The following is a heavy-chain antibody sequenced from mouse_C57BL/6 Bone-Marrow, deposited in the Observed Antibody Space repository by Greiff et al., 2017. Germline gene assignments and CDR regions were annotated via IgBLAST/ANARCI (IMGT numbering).Heavy chain of an antibody. J-gene: IGHJ4*01. CDR1: GYTFTSYW. D-gene: IGHD2-5*01. CDR2: IDPSDSYT. CDR3: ARDYYSNNYYAMDY. V-gene: IGHV1-69*01. Sequence: QVQLQQPGAELVMPGASVKLSCKASGYTFTSYWMHWVKQRPGQGLEWIGEIDPSDSYTNYNQKFKGNSTLTVDKSSSTAYMQLSSLTSEDSAVYYCARDYYSNNYYAMDYWGQGTSVTVSS.